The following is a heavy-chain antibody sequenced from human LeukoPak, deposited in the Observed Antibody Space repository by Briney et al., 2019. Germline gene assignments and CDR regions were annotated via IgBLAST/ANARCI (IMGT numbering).Heavy chain of an antibody. J-gene: IGHJ4*02. CDR3: ASPAHPDGYHLGTFWYFDY. V-gene: IGHV3-23*01. D-gene: IGHD5-24*01. CDR1: GFAFSSYA. CDR2: ISGSGGST. Sequence: PGGSLRLSCAASGFAFSSYAMSWVRQAPGKGLEWVSAISGSGGSTYYADSVKGRFTISRDNSKNTLYLQMNSLRAEDTAVYYCASPAHPDGYHLGTFWYFDYWGQGTLVTVSS.